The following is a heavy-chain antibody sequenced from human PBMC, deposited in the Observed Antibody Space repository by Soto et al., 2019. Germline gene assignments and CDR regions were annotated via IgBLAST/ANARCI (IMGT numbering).Heavy chain of an antibody. J-gene: IGHJ3*02. V-gene: IGHV3-30*18. CDR2: ISYDGNDQ. CDR1: GFTSSSYG. CDR3: AKSTQWLIPTDAFDI. D-gene: IGHD6-19*01. Sequence: PGGSLRLSCAASGFTSSSYGMHWVRQAPGKGLEWVAVISYDGNDQYYGDSVKGRFTISRDNSKNTVFLQMNSLRPEDTAVYFCAKSTQWLIPTDAFDIWGQGTMVTVSS.